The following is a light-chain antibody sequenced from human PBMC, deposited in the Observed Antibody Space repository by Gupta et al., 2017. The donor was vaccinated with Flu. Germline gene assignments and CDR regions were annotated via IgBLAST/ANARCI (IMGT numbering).Light chain of an antibody. Sequence: TLSLSPGERAPLSCRASQSVSSYLAWYQLKPGQAPRLLIYDASNRATGIPARFSGSGSGTDFTLTISSLEPEDFAVYYCQQRSNWPPGFTFGQGTKLEIK. V-gene: IGKV3-11*01. CDR2: DAS. CDR1: QSVSSY. J-gene: IGKJ2*01. CDR3: QQRSNWPPGFT.